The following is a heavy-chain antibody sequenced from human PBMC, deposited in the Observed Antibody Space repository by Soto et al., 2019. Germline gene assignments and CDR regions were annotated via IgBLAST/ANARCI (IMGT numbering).Heavy chain of an antibody. Sequence: SETLSLTCAVYGGSFSGYYWSWIRQPPGKGLEWIGEINHSGSTNYNPSLKSRVTISVDTSKNQFSLKLSSVTAADTAVYYCARVTYYYGSGSYYSYYYYYGMDVWGQWTTVTVSS. D-gene: IGHD3-10*01. J-gene: IGHJ6*02. V-gene: IGHV4-34*01. CDR3: ARVTYYYGSGSYYSYYYYYGMDV. CDR1: GGSFSGYY. CDR2: INHSGST.